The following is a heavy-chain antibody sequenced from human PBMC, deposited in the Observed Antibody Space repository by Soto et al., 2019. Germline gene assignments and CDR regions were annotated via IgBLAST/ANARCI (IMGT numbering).Heavy chain of an antibody. CDR3: ARDPSGYLSGFDP. Sequence: SETLSLTCTVSGGSISSGDYYWSWIRQPPGKALEWIGYIYYSGSTYYNPSLKSRVTISVDTSKNQFSLKLSSVTAADTAVYYCARDPSGYLSGFDPWGQGTLVTVSS. V-gene: IGHV4-30-4*01. J-gene: IGHJ5*02. D-gene: IGHD5-18*01. CDR1: GGSISSGDYY. CDR2: IYYSGST.